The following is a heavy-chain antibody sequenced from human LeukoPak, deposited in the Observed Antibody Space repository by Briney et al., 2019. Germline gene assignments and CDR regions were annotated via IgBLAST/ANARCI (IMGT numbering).Heavy chain of an antibody. CDR3: ARIPSGIAVYFDY. CDR2: IYYSGST. D-gene: IGHD6-19*01. J-gene: IGHJ4*02. V-gene: IGHV4-59*01. Sequence: SETLSLTCTVSGGSISSYYWSWIRQPPGKGLEWIGYIYYSGSTNYNPSLKSRVTISVDTSKNQFSLKLSSVTAADTAVYYCARIPSGIAVYFDYWGQGTLVTVSS. CDR1: GGSISSYY.